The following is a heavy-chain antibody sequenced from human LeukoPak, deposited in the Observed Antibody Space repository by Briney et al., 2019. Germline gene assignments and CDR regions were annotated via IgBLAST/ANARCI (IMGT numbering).Heavy chain of an antibody. Sequence: ASVKVSCKASGYSFTTNGISWVRQAPGQGLEWMAWISPYNGDTKYAEDLQDRVTLTTDTSTSTAYMELRSLTSDDTAGYYCARLRGGIYSSRDAFDIWGQGTMVTVSS. J-gene: IGHJ3*02. CDR3: ARLRGGIYSSRDAFDI. CDR1: GYSFTTNG. V-gene: IGHV1-18*04. D-gene: IGHD6-19*01. CDR2: ISPYNGDT.